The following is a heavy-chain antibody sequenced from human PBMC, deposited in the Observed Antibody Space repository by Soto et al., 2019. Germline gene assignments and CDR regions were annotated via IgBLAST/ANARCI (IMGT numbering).Heavy chain of an antibody. V-gene: IGHV3-33*01. CDR1: GFTFSSYG. Sequence: GGSLRLSCAASGFTFSSYGMHWVRQAPGKGLEWVAVIWYDGSNKYYADSVKGRFTISRDNSKNTLYLQMNSLRAEDTAVYYCARGVDHDFWSGYYRYFDYWGQGTLVTVSS. D-gene: IGHD3-3*01. CDR3: ARGVDHDFWSGYYRYFDY. CDR2: IWYDGSNK. J-gene: IGHJ4*02.